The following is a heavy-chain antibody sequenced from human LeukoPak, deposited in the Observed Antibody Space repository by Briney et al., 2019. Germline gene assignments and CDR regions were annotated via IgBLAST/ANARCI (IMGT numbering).Heavy chain of an antibody. D-gene: IGHD4-17*01. CDR1: GYSISSGYY. CDR2: IYHSGST. CDR3: ATGDDYGDSDY. J-gene: IGHJ4*02. V-gene: IGHV4-38-2*02. Sequence: SETLSLTCTVSGYSISSGYYWGWIRQPPGKGLEWIGSIYHSGSTYYNPSLKSRVTISVDTSKNQFSLKLSSVTAADTAVYYCATGDDYGDSDYWGQGTLVTVSS.